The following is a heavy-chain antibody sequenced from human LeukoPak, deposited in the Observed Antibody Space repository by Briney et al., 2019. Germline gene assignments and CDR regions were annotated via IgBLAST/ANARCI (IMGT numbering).Heavy chain of an antibody. D-gene: IGHD3-10*01. V-gene: IGHV3-23*01. CDR3: ARESRAPGVSVRESHYHYYFGMDV. CDR1: GFTFSTYA. J-gene: IGHJ6*02. Sequence: PGGSLRLSCAASGFTFSTYAMNWVRQPPGKGLEWVSAISGSGVNTYYADSVKGRFTFSRDNSKNTLYLQMNSLRAEDTAVYFCARESRAPGVSVRESHYHYYFGMDVWGRGTTVTVSS. CDR2: ISGSGVNT.